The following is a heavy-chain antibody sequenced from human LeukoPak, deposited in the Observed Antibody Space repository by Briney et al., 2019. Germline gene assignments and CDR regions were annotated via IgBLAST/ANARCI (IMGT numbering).Heavy chain of an antibody. CDR3: VWNAEHYFDF. CDR1: GFTFTNAW. Sequence: KTGGSLTLSCAASGFTFTNAWMSWVRQAPGKGLEWVDRIKNKYEGETTDYAAPVKGRFTISRDDSENTPFLQMHSLETEDTALNYCVWNAEHYFDFWGQGSLVTVSS. J-gene: IGHJ4*02. CDR2: IKNKYEGETT. V-gene: IGHV3-15*01. D-gene: IGHD1-1*01.